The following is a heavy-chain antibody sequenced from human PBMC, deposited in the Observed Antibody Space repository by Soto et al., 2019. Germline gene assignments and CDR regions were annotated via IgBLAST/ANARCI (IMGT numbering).Heavy chain of an antibody. CDR2: IYHSGNT. CDR3: ARRWGEGMVDY. J-gene: IGHJ4*02. Sequence: QVQLQESGPGLVKPSGTLSLTCAVSGGCISSSNWWSWVRQPPGKGLEWIGEIYHSGNTNYNPSLKSRVAMAVDKSRNQFSLKLSSVTAADTAVYYCARRWGEGMVDYWGQGTLVTVSS. V-gene: IGHV4-4*02. D-gene: IGHD3-10*01. CDR1: GGCISSSNW.